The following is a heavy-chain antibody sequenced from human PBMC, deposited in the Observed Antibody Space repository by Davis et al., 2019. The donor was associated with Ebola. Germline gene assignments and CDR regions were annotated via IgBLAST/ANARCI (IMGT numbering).Heavy chain of an antibody. CDR1: GYTFTSYA. J-gene: IGHJ6*02. V-gene: IGHV1-18*01. CDR3: AREGDIVVVPAAMGYYYYGMDV. Sequence: ASVKVSCKASGYTFTSYAISWVRQAPGQGLEWMGWISAYNGNTNYAQKLQGRVTITADTSTSTAYMELRSLRSDDTDVYYCAREGDIVVVPAAMGYYYYGMDVWGQGTTVTVSS. CDR2: ISAYNGNT. D-gene: IGHD2-2*01.